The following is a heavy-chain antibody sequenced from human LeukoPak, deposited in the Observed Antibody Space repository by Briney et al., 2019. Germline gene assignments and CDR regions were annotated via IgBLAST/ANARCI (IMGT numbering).Heavy chain of an antibody. J-gene: IGHJ3*02. CDR1: GGTFSSYA. D-gene: IGHD5-18*01. Sequence: GSSVKVSCKASGGTFSSYAISWVRQAPGQGLEWMGRIIPIFGTANYAQKFQGRVTITTDESTSTAYMELSSLRSEDTAVYYCARDRGYGYVQDAFDIWGQGTMVTVSS. CDR3: ARDRGYGYVQDAFDI. V-gene: IGHV1-69*05. CDR2: IIPIFGTA.